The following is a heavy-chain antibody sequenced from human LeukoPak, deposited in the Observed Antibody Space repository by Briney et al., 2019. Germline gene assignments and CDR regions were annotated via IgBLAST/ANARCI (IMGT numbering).Heavy chain of an antibody. CDR1: GYTFTGYY. CDR2: INPNSGGT. CDR3: ARDYGGGIIRNYFDY. V-gene: IGHV1-2*04. J-gene: IGHJ4*02. D-gene: IGHD3-16*01. Sequence: ASVKVSCKASGYTFTGYYIHWVRQAPGQGLEWMGWINPNSGGTNYAQKFQGWVTMTRDTSISTAYMELSRLRSDDTAVYYCARDYGGGIIRNYFDYWGQGTLVTVSS.